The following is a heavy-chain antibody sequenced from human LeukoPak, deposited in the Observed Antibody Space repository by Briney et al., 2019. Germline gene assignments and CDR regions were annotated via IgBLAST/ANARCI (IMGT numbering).Heavy chain of an antibody. D-gene: IGHD2-21*02. CDR3: ANGNRVVVTAIHEGDYYYYGMDV. CDR2: ISGSGGST. J-gene: IGHJ6*02. Sequence: HAGGSLRLSCAASGFTFSTYAMSWVRQAPGKGLEWVSAISGSGGSTYYADSVKGRFTISRDNSKNTLYLQMNSLRAEDTAVYYCANGNRVVVTAIHEGDYYYYGMDVWGQGTTVTVSS. CDR1: GFTFSTYA. V-gene: IGHV3-23*01.